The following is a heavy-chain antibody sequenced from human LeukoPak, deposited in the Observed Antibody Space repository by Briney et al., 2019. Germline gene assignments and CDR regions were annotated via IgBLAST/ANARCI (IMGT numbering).Heavy chain of an antibody. CDR3: ARESGRFDY. CDR1: GFTVSSNY. CDR2: MYSGGST. D-gene: IGHD3-3*01. V-gene: IGHV3-53*01. Sequence: GGSLRLSCAASGFTVSSNYISWVRQSPGPGLKACSGMYSGGSTYYADSVKGRFTISRDNSKNTLYLQMNSLRAEDAAVYYCARESGRFDYWGQGTLVTVSS. J-gene: IGHJ4*02.